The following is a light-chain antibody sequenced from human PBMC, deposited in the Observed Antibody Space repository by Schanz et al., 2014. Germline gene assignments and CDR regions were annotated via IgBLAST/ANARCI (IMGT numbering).Light chain of an antibody. CDR2: DVS. Sequence: QSALTQPRSVSGSPGQSVTISCTGGRSDIGGYNFVSWYQQHPGKAPKLMIYDVSKRPSGVPDRFSGSKSGNTASLTISGLQAEDEADYCCCSYAGSFTYVFGPGTKLTVL. J-gene: IGLJ1*01. CDR3: CSYAGSFTYV. V-gene: IGLV2-11*01. CDR1: RSDIGGYNF.